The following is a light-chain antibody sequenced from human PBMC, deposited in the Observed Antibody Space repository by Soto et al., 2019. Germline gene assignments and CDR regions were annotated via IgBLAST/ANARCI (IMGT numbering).Light chain of an antibody. J-gene: IGKJ4*01. CDR1: QSVSSN. V-gene: IGKV3-11*01. Sequence: EIVLTQSPATLSLSPGERATLSCRASQSVSSNLAWYQQKPGQAPRLLIYDAYKGATGIPARFSSSVSGTDFSLVSSVLELEYSAVYYLQQRNNLLPFGGGTKVDIK. CDR3: QQRNNLLP. CDR2: DAY.